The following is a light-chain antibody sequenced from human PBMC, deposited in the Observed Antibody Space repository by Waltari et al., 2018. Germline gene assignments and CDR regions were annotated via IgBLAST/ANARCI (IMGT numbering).Light chain of an antibody. Sequence: DIQITQSPSALSESVGDTVTINCRTSRSVGGWMAWFQQKPDKAPRLLIYEASSLADGVPSRFSGSGSATEFTLTISGLQPDDFATYYCQQYNDLYSFGRGTKLEI. CDR3: QQYNDLYS. J-gene: IGKJ2*01. CDR2: EAS. V-gene: IGKV1-5*01. CDR1: RSVGGW.